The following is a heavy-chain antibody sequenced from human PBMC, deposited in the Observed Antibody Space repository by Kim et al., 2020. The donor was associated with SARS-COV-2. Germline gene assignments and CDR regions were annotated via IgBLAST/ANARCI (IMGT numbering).Heavy chain of an antibody. CDR3: ARGDGQRELVYFDY. Sequence: SETLSLTCTVSGGSISSGGYHWSWIRQHPGKGLEWIGYSYYSGITYYNSLLNRRVTISVDTSKNLYPLMPSLVTAADTAVYYCARGDGQRELVYFDYCG. J-gene: IGHJ4*01. CDR1: GGSISSGGYH. V-gene: IGHV4-31*02. D-gene: IGHD1-26*01. CDR2: SYYSGIT.